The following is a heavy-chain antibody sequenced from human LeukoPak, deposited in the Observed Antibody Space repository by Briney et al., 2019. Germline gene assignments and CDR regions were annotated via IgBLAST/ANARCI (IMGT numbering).Heavy chain of an antibody. J-gene: IGHJ3*02. Sequence: SETLSLTCAVYGGSFSGYYWSWIRQPPGKGLEWIGEINHSGSTTYNPSLQSRVTISVDTSKNQFSLKLSSVTAADTAVYYCAREGGSYQGAFDIWGQGTMVTVSS. D-gene: IGHD1-26*01. CDR3: AREGGSYQGAFDI. V-gene: IGHV4-34*01. CDR2: INHSGST. CDR1: GGSFSGYY.